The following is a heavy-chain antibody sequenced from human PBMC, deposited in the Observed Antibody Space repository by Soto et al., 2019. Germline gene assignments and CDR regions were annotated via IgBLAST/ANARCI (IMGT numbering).Heavy chain of an antibody. CDR2: IYYSGST. Sequence: SETLSLTCTVSGGSISSSSYYWGWIRQPPGKGLEWIGSIYYSGSTYYNPSLKSRVTISVDTSKNQFSLKLSSVTAADTAVYYCARGDYDFLTGYYKTAYFDYWGQGTLVTVSS. J-gene: IGHJ4*02. D-gene: IGHD3-9*01. CDR1: GGSISSSSYY. CDR3: ARGDYDFLTGYYKTAYFDY. V-gene: IGHV4-39*07.